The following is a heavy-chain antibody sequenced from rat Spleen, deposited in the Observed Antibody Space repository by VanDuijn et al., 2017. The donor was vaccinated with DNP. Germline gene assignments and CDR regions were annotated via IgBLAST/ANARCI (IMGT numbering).Heavy chain of an antibody. V-gene: IGHV5-58*01. CDR1: GFTFSSYW. CDR3: IRRAVVTGAMDA. Sequence: EVQLVETGGGLVQPGRSLKLSCVASGFTFSSYWMYWIRQAPGKGLEWVASIKTDGGSTYYSDSVKGRFTISRENAQSTLDLQMNSLRSEDTATYYCIRRAVVTGAMDAWGQGTAVAVSS. J-gene: IGHJ4*01. D-gene: IGHD1-1*01. CDR2: IKTDGGST.